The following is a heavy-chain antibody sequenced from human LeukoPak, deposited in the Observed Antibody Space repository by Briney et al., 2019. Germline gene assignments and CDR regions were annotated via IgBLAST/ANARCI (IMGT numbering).Heavy chain of an antibody. CDR2: IKQDGSEK. D-gene: IGHD5-24*01. CDR3: ARALGRLQPYYHYYGMDV. CDR1: GFTFSSYW. V-gene: IGHV3-7*01. J-gene: IGHJ6*02. Sequence: GGSLRLSCAASGFTFSSYWMSWVRQAPGKGLEWVANIKQDGSEKYHVDSVKGRFTISRDNAKNSLYLQMNSLRAEDTAVYYCARALGRLQPYYHYYGMDVWGQGTTVTVS.